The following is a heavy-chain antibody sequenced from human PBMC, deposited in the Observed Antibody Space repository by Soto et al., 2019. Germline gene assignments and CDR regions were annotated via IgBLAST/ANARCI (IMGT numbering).Heavy chain of an antibody. Sequence: QVQLVQSGAEVKKPGSSVKVSCKASGGTFSSYTISWVRQAPGQGLEWMGRIIPILGIANYAQKFQGRVTITADKSTSTAYMELSTLRSQDTAVYYCARGPGYSGYDWGFDYWGQGTLVTVSS. CDR2: IIPILGIA. D-gene: IGHD5-12*01. CDR3: ARGPGYSGYDWGFDY. V-gene: IGHV1-69*02. J-gene: IGHJ4*02. CDR1: GGTFSSYT.